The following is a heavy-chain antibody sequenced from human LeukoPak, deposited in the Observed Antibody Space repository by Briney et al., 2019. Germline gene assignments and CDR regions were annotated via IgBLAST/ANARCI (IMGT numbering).Heavy chain of an antibody. CDR1: GFTFSDYY. Sequence: GGSLRLSCAASGFTFSDYYMSWIRQAPGRGLEWVSYISSSSSYTNYADSVKGRFTISRDNAKNSLYLQMNSLRAEDTAVYYCARVGQRDAFDIWGQGTMVTVSS. CDR3: ARVGQRDAFDI. J-gene: IGHJ3*02. CDR2: ISSSSSYT. D-gene: IGHD3/OR15-3a*01. V-gene: IGHV3-11*06.